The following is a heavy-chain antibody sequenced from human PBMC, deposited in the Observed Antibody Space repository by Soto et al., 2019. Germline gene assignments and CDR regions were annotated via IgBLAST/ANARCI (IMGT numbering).Heavy chain of an antibody. D-gene: IGHD3-3*01. CDR1: GGSISGNY. V-gene: IGHV4-59*08. CDR2: IYYSGST. J-gene: IGHJ4*02. CDR3: ARLLRRPYYFDY. Sequence: SETLSLTCTVSGGSISGNYWTWIRQPPGKGLEWIGYIYYSGSTNYNPSLKSRVTISVDTSKNQFSLKLSSVTAADTAVYYCARLLRRPYYFDYWGQGTLVTVSS.